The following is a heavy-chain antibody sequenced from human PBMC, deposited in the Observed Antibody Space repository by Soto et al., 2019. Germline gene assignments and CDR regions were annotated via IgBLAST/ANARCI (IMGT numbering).Heavy chain of an antibody. V-gene: IGHV3-53*01. CDR1: GFTVSSNY. CDR2: IYSGGST. D-gene: IGHD6-13*01. CDR3: ARVRVAAAGTLVSYYYYGMDV. Sequence: GGSLRLSCAASGFTVSSNYMSWVRQAPGKGLEWVSVIYSGGSTYYTDSVKGRFTISRDNSKNTLYLQMNSLRAEDTAVYYCARVRVAAAGTLVSYYYYGMDVWGQGTTVTVSS. J-gene: IGHJ6*02.